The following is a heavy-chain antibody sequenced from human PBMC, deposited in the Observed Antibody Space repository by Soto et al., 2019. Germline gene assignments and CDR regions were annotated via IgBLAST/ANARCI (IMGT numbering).Heavy chain of an antibody. V-gene: IGHV3-23*01. J-gene: IGHJ4*02. CDR3: AKDRGSTWSVYYFDY. CDR2: ISGGGGTT. CDR1: GCIFSTNA. D-gene: IGHD6-13*01. Sequence: PGGSLRLSCAASGCIFSTNAMTWVRQAPGKGLEWVSSISGGGGTTYYTDSVKGRFTISRDNSKNTLYLQMNSLRAEDTAVYYCAKDRGSTWSVYYFDYWGQGT.